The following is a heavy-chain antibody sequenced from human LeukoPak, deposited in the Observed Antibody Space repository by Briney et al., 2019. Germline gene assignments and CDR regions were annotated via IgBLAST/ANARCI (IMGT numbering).Heavy chain of an antibody. CDR3: ARVTSSGFYDAFDI. D-gene: IGHD6-19*01. Sequence: PGGSLRLSCAASGFTFSSYAMSWVRQAPGKGLVWVSRINSDGSSTSYADSVKGRFTISRDNAKNTLYLQMNSLRAEDTAVYYCARVTSSGFYDAFDIWGQGTMVTVSS. J-gene: IGHJ3*02. V-gene: IGHV3-74*01. CDR2: INSDGSST. CDR1: GFTFSSYA.